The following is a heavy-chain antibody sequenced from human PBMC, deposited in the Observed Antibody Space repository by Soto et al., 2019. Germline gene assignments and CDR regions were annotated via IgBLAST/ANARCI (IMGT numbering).Heavy chain of an antibody. Sequence: QVQLQQWGAGLLKPSETLSLTCAVYGGSFSAYYRSWILQPPGKGLEWIGEINHSGSTNYNPSLKSRVTISADRSKNQFSLKLSSVTAADTAVYYCARGVGYAGVDYWGQGTLVTVSS. J-gene: IGHJ4*02. CDR2: INHSGST. D-gene: IGHD5-12*01. V-gene: IGHV4-34*01. CDR3: ARGVGYAGVDY. CDR1: GGSFSAYY.